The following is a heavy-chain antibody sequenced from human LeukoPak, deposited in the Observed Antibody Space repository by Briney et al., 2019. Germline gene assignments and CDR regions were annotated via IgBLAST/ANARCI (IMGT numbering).Heavy chain of an antibody. V-gene: IGHV3-9*01. CDR3: AKDKVGYYDSSGYFDY. Sequence: GGSLRLSCSASGFTFDDYAMHWVRQAPGKGLEWVSGISWNSGSIGYADSVKGRFTISRDNAKNSLYLQMNSLRAEDTALYYCAKDKVGYYDSSGYFDYWGQGTLVTVSS. CDR1: GFTFDDYA. J-gene: IGHJ4*02. D-gene: IGHD3-22*01. CDR2: ISWNSGSI.